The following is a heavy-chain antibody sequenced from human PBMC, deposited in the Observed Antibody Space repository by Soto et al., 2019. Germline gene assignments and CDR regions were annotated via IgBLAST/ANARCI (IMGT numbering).Heavy chain of an antibody. J-gene: IGHJ5*02. Sequence: KPSETLSLTCTVSGGSISSYYWSWVRQAPGKGLEWIGYAYYTGSTNYNPSLKSRVTMSVDTSKNQFSLNLNSVTAADTAVYYCARTYCSGGSCYPGGNWFDPWGQGTLVTVSS. D-gene: IGHD2-15*01. CDR1: GGSISSYY. V-gene: IGHV4-59*01. CDR3: ARTYCSGGSCYPGGNWFDP. CDR2: AYYTGST.